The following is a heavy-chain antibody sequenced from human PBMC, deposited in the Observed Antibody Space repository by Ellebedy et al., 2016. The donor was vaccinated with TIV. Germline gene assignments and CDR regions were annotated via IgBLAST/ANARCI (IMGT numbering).Heavy chain of an antibody. CDR2: IIPIFGTA. CDR3: ARVGYCSSTSCYAGGLYYGMDV. Sequence: SVKVSCXASGGTFSSYAISWVRQAPGQGLEWMGGIIPIFGTANYAQKFQGRVTITADESTSTAYMELSSLRSEDTAVYYCARVGYCSSTSCYAGGLYYGMDVWGQGTTVTVSS. V-gene: IGHV1-69*13. D-gene: IGHD2-2*01. CDR1: GGTFSSYA. J-gene: IGHJ6*02.